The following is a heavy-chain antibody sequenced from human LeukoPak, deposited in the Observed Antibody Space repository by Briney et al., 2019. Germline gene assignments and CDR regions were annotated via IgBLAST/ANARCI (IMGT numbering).Heavy chain of an antibody. D-gene: IGHD2-15*01. CDR2: VNADGSDT. Sequence: PGGSLRLSCAASGFTFSSYGMHWVRQVPGQGLEWVSRVNADGSDTSYANSVKGRFTTSRYNARNTVFLQMRYLRPEDTAVYYCARVLGGSGGFYHFATWGRGTLVTVSA. CDR1: GFTFSSYG. CDR3: ARVLGGSGGFYHFAT. V-gene: IGHV3-74*01. J-gene: IGHJ4*02.